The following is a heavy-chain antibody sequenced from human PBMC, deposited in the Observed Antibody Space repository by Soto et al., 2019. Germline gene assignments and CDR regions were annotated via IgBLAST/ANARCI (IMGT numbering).Heavy chain of an antibody. D-gene: IGHD3-10*01. CDR2: MNPNSGNT. J-gene: IGHJ4*02. CDR1: GYTLTSYD. CDR3: ARGPGSGCGTTPNDY. V-gene: IGHV1-8*01. Sequence: ASVKVSCKASGYTLTSYDINWVRQATGQGLEWMGWMNPNSGNTGYAQKFQGRVTMTRNTSISTAYMELSSLRSEDTAVYCCARGPGSGCGTTPNDYWGQGTLVTVSS.